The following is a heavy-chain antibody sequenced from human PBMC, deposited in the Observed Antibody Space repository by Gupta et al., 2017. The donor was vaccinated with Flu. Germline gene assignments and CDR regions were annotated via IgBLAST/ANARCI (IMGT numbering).Heavy chain of an antibody. V-gene: IGHV4-39*01. Sequence: QLQLQESGPGLVKPSETLSLTCTVSGDPISSSSHYWGWIRQPPEKGLEYLASISYSGSTYYNPSLKSRVTISVDTSKNQFSLKLSSVTAADTAVYYCARLPDERYWGQGTLVTVSS. CDR3: ARLPDERY. CDR2: ISYSGST. CDR1: GDPISSSSHY. J-gene: IGHJ4*02. D-gene: IGHD1-14*01.